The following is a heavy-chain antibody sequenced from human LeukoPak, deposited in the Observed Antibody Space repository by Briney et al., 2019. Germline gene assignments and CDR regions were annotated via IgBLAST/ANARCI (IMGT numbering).Heavy chain of an antibody. CDR1: GFTFSSYG. J-gene: IGHJ4*02. CDR3: ARDIEVLTGYYLDY. V-gene: IGHV3-33*01. D-gene: IGHD2-21*02. CDR2: IWYDGSNK. Sequence: PGRSLRLSCAASGFTFSSYGMHWVRQAPGKGLEWVAVIWYDGSNKYYADSVKGRFTISRDNSKNTLCLQMNSLRAEDTAVYYCARDIEVLTGYYLDYWGQGTLVTVSS.